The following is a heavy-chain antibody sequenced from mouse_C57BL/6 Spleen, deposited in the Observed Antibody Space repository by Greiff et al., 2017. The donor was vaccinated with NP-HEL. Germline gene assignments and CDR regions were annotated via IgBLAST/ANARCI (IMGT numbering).Heavy chain of an antibody. V-gene: IGHV1-66*01. CDR3: ARGDYDEYFDV. Sequence: QVQLQQSGPELVKPGASVKISCKASGYSFTSYYIHWVKQRPGQGLEWIGWIYPGSGNTKYNEKFKGKATLTADTSSSTAYMQLSSLTSEDSAVYYCARGDYDEYFDVWGTGTTVTVSS. D-gene: IGHD2-4*01. CDR2: IYPGSGNT. J-gene: IGHJ1*03. CDR1: GYSFTSYY.